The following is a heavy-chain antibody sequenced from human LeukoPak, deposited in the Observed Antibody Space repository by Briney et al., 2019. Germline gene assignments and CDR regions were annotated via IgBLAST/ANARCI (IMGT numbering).Heavy chain of an antibody. D-gene: IGHD5-12*01. J-gene: IGHJ4*02. CDR3: AKGGYDFGEGGYFDF. Sequence: PGGSLRLSCTASGFSINNYAMSWFRQAPGKGLEWVSIIIASSGSTFYADSVKGRFTISRDNSKSTLYLQMNSLSVEDTAVYYCAKGGYDFGEGGYFDFWGQGALVNVSS. V-gene: IGHV3-23*01. CDR2: IIASSGST. CDR1: GFSINNYA.